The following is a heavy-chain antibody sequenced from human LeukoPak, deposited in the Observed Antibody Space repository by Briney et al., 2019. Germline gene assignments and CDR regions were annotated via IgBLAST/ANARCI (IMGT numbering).Heavy chain of an antibody. CDR3: ANQKDSSSFVDH. CDR2: IYYSGST. D-gene: IGHD6-6*01. J-gene: IGHJ4*02. CDR1: GGSISSYY. Sequence: SETLSLTCTVSGGSISSYYWSWIRQPPGKGLEWIGFIYYSGSTYYNPSLESRVTISVDTSKNQFSLKLSSVTAADTAVYYCANQKDSSSFVDHWGQGTLVIVPS. V-gene: IGHV4-59*08.